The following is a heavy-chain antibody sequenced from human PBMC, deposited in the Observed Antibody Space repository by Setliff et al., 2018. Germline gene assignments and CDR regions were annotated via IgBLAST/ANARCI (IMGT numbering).Heavy chain of an antibody. V-gene: IGHV3-48*01. CDR1: GFSFSNYG. CDR2: ISTSSGTR. Sequence: GGSLRLSCVVSGFSFSNYGMTWVRQAPGKGLEWISYISTSSGTRYYADSVKGRFTISRDNANQSLYLQMNSLRAEDTAVYYCARLALTGYYTSSFDYWGQGTLVTVSS. CDR3: ARLALTGYYTSSFDY. D-gene: IGHD3-9*01. J-gene: IGHJ4*02.